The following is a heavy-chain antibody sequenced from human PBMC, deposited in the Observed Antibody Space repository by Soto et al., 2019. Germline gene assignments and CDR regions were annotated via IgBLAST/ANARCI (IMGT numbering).Heavy chain of an antibody. CDR2: ISGSGGST. V-gene: IGHV3-23*01. D-gene: IGHD3-10*01. Sequence: EVQLLESGGGLVQPGGSLRLSCAASGFAFSSYAMSWVRQAPGKGLEWVSAISGSGGSTYYADSVKGRFTISRDNSKNTLYLQMNSLRAEDTAVYYCARAGFGAPRYYFDYWGQGTLVTVSS. CDR1: GFAFSSYA. J-gene: IGHJ4*02. CDR3: ARAGFGAPRYYFDY.